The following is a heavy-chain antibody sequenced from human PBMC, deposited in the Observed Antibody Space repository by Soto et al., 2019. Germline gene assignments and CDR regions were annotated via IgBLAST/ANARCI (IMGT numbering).Heavy chain of an antibody. J-gene: IGHJ4*02. CDR1: GGSISTFY. CDR3: AREGGNTVTHFDY. Sequence: SETLSLTCTVSGGSISTFYWSWIRQPPGKGLEWIGDINYTGGTNYNPSLESRVTISLDTSKNQFSLKLNSVIAADTAVYSSAREGGNTVTHFDYWGQGTLVTVSS. D-gene: IGHD4-4*01. CDR2: INYTGGT. V-gene: IGHV4-59*12.